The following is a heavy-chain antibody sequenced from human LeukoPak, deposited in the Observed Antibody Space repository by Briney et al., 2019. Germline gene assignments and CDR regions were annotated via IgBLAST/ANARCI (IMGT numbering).Heavy chain of an antibody. Sequence: PGRSLRLSCAASGFTFSSFGMNWVRQAPGKGLEWVTFIRYDGIAIQYADSVKGRFTISRDNSKNSLYLQMNSLRTEDTALYYCAKGLDSSGFFGYWGQGTLVTVSS. CDR3: AKGLDSSGFFGY. D-gene: IGHD3-22*01. V-gene: IGHV3-30*02. CDR2: IRYDGIAI. CDR1: GFTFSSFG. J-gene: IGHJ4*02.